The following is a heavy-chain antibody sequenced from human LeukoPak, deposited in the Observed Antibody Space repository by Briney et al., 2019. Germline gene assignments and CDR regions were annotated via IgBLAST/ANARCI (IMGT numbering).Heavy chain of an antibody. V-gene: IGHV4-34*01. J-gene: IGHJ4*02. CDR1: GGSISSYY. D-gene: IGHD6-13*01. Sequence: SETLSLTCTVSGGSISSYYWSWIRQPPGKGLEWIGEINHSGSTNYNPSLKSRVTISVDTSKNQFSLKLCSVTAADTAVYYCATTGYSSSWFFDYWGQGTLVTVSS. CDR3: ATTGYSSSWFFDY. CDR2: INHSGST.